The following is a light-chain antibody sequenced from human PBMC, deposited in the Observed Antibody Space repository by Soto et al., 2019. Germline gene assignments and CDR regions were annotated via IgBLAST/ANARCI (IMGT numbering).Light chain of an antibody. CDR2: DAS. CDR1: QSVSSY. V-gene: IGKV3-11*01. Sequence: EVVLTQSPATLSLSPGERATLSCRASQSVSSYFAWYQQKPGQAPMLLISDASNRATGIPARFSGSGSGTDLTLTISSRDSEDFAGYDCQQRSNWPPMYTFGQGTKLEIK. CDR3: QQRSNWPPMYT. J-gene: IGKJ2*01.